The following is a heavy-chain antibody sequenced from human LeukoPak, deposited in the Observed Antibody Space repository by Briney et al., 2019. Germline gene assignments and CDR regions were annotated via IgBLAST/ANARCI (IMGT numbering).Heavy chain of an antibody. CDR3: ARDWDGWNYFDY. D-gene: IGHD6-19*01. CDR2: ISGSGGST. Sequence: PGGSLRLSCAASGFTFSSYGMSWVRQAPGKGLEWVSAISGSGGSTYYADSVKGQFTISRDNAKNSLYLQMNSLRAEDTAVYYCARDWDGWNYFDYWGQGTLVTVSS. CDR1: GFTFSSYG. J-gene: IGHJ4*02. V-gene: IGHV3-23*01.